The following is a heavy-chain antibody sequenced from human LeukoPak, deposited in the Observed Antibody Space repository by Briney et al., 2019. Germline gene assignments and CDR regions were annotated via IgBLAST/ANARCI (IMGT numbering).Heavy chain of an antibody. CDR3: AKSGGSGSYYSNWFDP. CDR1: GFTFSSYG. Sequence: GGSLRLSCAASGFTFSSYGMHWVRQAPGKGLEWVAVIWYDGSNKYYADSVKGRFTISRDNSKNTLYLQMNSLRAEDTAVYYCAKSGGSGSYYSNWFDPWGQGTLVTVSS. CDR2: IWYDGSNK. J-gene: IGHJ5*02. V-gene: IGHV3-33*06. D-gene: IGHD3-10*01.